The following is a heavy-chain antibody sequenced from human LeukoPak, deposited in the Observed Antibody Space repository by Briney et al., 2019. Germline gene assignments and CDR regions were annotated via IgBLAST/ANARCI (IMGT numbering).Heavy chain of an antibody. J-gene: IGHJ4*02. Sequence: GGSLRLSCAASGFTFSNYWMSWVRQAPGKGLEWVANIKFDGSDKFYVDSVKGRFTISRDNAQNSLYLQMNSLRAEDTAIYYCVRDRGTYRPIDYWGQGTLVTVSS. CDR1: GFTFSNYW. V-gene: IGHV3-7*03. CDR3: VRDRGTYRPIDY. CDR2: IKFDGSDK. D-gene: IGHD1-26*01.